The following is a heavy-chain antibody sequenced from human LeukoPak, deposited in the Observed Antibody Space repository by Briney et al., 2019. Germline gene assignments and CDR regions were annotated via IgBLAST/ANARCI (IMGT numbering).Heavy chain of an antibody. Sequence: GGSLRLSCAASGFTSSSYAMHWVRQAPGKGLEWVAVISYDGSNKYYADSVKGRFTISRDNSKNTLYLQMNSLRAEDTAVYYCAREAAAGMFDYWGQGTLVTVSS. CDR3: AREAAAGMFDY. V-gene: IGHV3-30-3*01. CDR1: GFTSSSYA. D-gene: IGHD6-13*01. CDR2: ISYDGSNK. J-gene: IGHJ4*02.